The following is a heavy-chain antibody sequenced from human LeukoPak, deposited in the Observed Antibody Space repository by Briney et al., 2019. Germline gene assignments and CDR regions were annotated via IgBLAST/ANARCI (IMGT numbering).Heavy chain of an antibody. V-gene: IGHV1-69*04. D-gene: IGHD2-2*01. J-gene: IGHJ4*02. Sequence: ASVKASCKASGGTFSSYTISWVRQAPGQGLEWMGRIIPILGIANYAQKFQGRVTITADKSTSTAYMELSSLRAEDTAVYYCAKDPQGEPAAIFDYWGQGTLVTVSS. CDR1: GGTFSSYT. CDR3: AKDPQGEPAAIFDY. CDR2: IIPILGIA.